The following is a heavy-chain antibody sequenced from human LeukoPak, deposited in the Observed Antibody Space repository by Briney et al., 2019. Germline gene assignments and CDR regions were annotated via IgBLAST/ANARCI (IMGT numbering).Heavy chain of an antibody. CDR1: GFTFSSYS. J-gene: IGHJ3*02. V-gene: IGHV3-48*04. CDR2: ISSSSSTI. Sequence: PGGSLRLSCAASGFTFSSYSMNWVRQAPGKGLEWVSYISSSSSTIYYADSVKGRFTISRDNAKNSLYLQMNSLRAEDTAVYYCACQGYFLSKAFDIWGQGTMVTVSS. CDR3: ACQGYFLSKAFDI. D-gene: IGHD2/OR15-2a*01.